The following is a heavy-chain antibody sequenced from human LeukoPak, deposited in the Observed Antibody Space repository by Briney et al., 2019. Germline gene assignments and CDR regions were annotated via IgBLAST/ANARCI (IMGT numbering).Heavy chain of an antibody. D-gene: IGHD6-19*01. CDR1: GYSINYGYH. CDR2: IFHSGNT. V-gene: IGHV4-38-2*02. J-gene: IGHJ4*02. Sequence: SETLSLTCTVSGYSINYGYHWGWIRQPPGKGLEWIGSIFHSGNTYYNPSLKSRVTISVDTSKNQFSLKLSSVTAADTAVYYCAKGLAVVNLYYFDYWGQGTLVTVSS. CDR3: AKGLAVVNLYYFDY.